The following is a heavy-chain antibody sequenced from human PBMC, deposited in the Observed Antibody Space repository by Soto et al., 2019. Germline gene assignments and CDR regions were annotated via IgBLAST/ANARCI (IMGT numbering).Heavy chain of an antibody. D-gene: IGHD6-13*01. Sequence: QVQLVQSGAEVKKPGASVKVSCKASGGTFSSYGISWVRQAPGQGLEWMGGIIPAVRKANYAQQFQGRVTITADESTSTAYMARSSLRPEETAVDYCARDRGIATAGSGGNWWDPWGQGTLVTVSS. CDR3: ARDRGIATAGSGGNWWDP. CDR2: IIPAVRKA. V-gene: IGHV1-69*01. CDR1: GGTFSSYG. J-gene: IGHJ5*02.